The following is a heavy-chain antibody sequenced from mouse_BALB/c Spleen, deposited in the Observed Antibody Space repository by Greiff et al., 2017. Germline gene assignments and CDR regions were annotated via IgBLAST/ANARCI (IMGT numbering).Heavy chain of an antibody. D-gene: IGHD2-1*01. Sequence: EVQLVESGGGLVKPGGSLKLSCAASGFTFSSYAMSWVRQTPEKRLEWVASISSGGSTYYPDSVKGLFTISRDNARNILYLQMSSLRSEDTAMYYCARGPSTMVTPFAYWGQGTLVTVSA. V-gene: IGHV5-6-5*01. CDR1: GFTFSSYA. CDR3: ARGPSTMVTPFAY. CDR2: ISSGGST. J-gene: IGHJ3*01.